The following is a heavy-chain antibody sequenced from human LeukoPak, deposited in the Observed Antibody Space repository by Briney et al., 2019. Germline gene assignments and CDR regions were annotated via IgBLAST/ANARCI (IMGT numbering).Heavy chain of an antibody. Sequence: PGGSLRLSCAASGFTVSSNYMSWVRQAPGKGLEWVSVIYSGGSTYYADSVRGRFTISRDNSKNTVYLQMNNLKTEDTAVYYCASVLDYWGQGILVTVSS. CDR1: GFTVSSNY. V-gene: IGHV3-66*02. CDR3: ASVLDY. CDR2: IYSGGST. J-gene: IGHJ4*02.